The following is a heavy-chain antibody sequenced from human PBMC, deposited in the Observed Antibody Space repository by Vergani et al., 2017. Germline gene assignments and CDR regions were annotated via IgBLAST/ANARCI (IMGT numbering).Heavy chain of an antibody. V-gene: IGHV1-46*01. CDR2: INPSGGST. CDR3: ARPGDSGSYARRGYYFDY. D-gene: IGHD1-26*01. CDR1: GYTFTSYY. Sequence: QVQLVQSGAEVKKPGASVKVSCKASGYTFTSYYMHWVRQAPGQGLEWMGIINPSGGSTSYAQKFQGRVTMTRDTSTSTVYMELSSLRSEDTAVYYCARPGDSGSYARRGYYFDYWGQGTLVTVSS. J-gene: IGHJ4*02.